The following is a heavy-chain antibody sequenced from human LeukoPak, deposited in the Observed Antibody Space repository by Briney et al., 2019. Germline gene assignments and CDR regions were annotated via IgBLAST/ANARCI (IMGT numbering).Heavy chain of an antibody. CDR1: VGSISPNY. CDR3: ARGAGWYGS. V-gene: IGHV4-59*01. Sequence: PSETLSLTCTVSVGSISPNYWSWLRQPPGRGREWIGYIHYTGTTRYNPSLNGRVTISLDTSKNQFSLKLRSVTATDTAVYYCARGAGWYGSWGQGTLVAVSS. J-gene: IGHJ5*01. CDR2: IHYTGTT.